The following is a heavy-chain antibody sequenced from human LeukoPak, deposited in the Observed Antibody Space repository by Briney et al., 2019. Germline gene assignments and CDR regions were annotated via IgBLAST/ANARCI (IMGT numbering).Heavy chain of an antibody. CDR2: IYSGGST. V-gene: IGHV3-66*01. CDR3: ASMNTGHYFDH. D-gene: IGHD1-14*01. CDR1: GFTVSNNY. Sequence: PGGSLRLSCAASGFTVSNNYMSWVRQAPGKGLEWVSVIYSGGSTYYADSVKGRFTISRDNSKNTLYLQMNSLRAEDTAVYYCASMNTGHYFDHWGQGTLVTVSS. J-gene: IGHJ4*02.